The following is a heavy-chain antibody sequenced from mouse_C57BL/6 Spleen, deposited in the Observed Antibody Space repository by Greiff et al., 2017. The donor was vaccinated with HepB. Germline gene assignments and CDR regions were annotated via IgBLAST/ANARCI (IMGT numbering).Heavy chain of an antibody. CDR2: IYPGDGDT. CDR3: ASPSYYYGSSYYWYFDV. Sequence: QVQLKQSGAELVKPGASVKISCKASGYAFSSYWMNWVKQRPGKGLEWIGQIYPGDGDTNYNGKFKGKATLTADKSSSTAYMQLSSLTSEDSAVYFCASPSYYYGSSYYWYFDVWGTGTTVTVSS. J-gene: IGHJ1*03. D-gene: IGHD1-1*01. V-gene: IGHV1-80*01. CDR1: GYAFSSYW.